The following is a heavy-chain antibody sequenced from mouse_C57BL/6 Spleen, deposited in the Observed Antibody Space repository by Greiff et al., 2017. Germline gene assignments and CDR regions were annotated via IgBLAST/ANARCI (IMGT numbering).Heavy chain of an antibody. V-gene: IGHV1-42*01. J-gene: IGHJ3*01. D-gene: IGHD2-2*01. CDR1: GYSFTGYY. Sequence: EVQLQQSGPELVKPGASVKISCKASGYSFTGYYMNWVKQSPEKSLEWIGEINPSTGGTTYNQKFKAKATLTVDKSSSTAYMQLKSLTSEDSAVYYCARSLYYGYDWFAYWGQGTLVTVSA. CDR3: ARSLYYGYDWFAY. CDR2: INPSTGGT.